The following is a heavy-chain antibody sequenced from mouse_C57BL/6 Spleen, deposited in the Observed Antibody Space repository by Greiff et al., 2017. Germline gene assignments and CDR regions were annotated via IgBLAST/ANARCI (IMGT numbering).Heavy chain of an antibody. CDR2: INPYNGGT. Sequence: VQLQQSGPVLVKPGASVKMSCKASGYTFTDYYMNWVKQSHGKSLEWIGVINPYNGGTSYNQKFKGKATLTVDKSSSTAYMELNSLTSEDSAVYYCARGDYEGAMDYWGQGTSVTVSS. J-gene: IGHJ4*01. CDR3: ARGDYEGAMDY. CDR1: GYTFTDYY. D-gene: IGHD2-4*01. V-gene: IGHV1-19*01.